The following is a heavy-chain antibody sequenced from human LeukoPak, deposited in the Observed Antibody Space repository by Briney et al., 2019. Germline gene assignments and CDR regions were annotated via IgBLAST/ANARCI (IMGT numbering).Heavy chain of an antibody. D-gene: IGHD2-8*01. J-gene: IGHJ4*02. Sequence: SGTLSLTCGVSGGSITSTNWWSWVSQPPGQGLECIGEISLSGLTNYNPSLKSRVTMALDKSKNHLSLNLTSVTAADTAVYYCSRENGAFSPFGYWGQGTLVTVPS. CDR2: ISLSGLT. CDR3: SRENGAFSPFGY. CDR1: GGSITSTNW. V-gene: IGHV4-4*02.